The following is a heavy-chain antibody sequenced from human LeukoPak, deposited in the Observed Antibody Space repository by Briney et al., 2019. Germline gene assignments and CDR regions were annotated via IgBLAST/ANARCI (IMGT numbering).Heavy chain of an antibody. V-gene: IGHV4-39*01. Sequence: SKTLSLTCSVSGGSISSSNYFWGWIRQPPGMGLAWIASIYYRGNTYYNPSLKSRVTINIDTSKNHFSLKVTSVTAADTAIYYCARQKYIGRNNWFDAWGQGSLVTVSS. J-gene: IGHJ5*02. D-gene: IGHD5-18*01. CDR1: GGSISSSNYF. CDR2: IYYRGNT. CDR3: ARQKYIGRNNWFDA.